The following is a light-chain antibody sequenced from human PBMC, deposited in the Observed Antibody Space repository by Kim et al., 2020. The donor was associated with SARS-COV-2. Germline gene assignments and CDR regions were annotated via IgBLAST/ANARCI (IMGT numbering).Light chain of an antibody. CDR2: DTS. Sequence: ETVMTQSPATLSVSPGERATLSCRASQSVSSKLAWYQQKPGQAPRLLIYDTSSRATGIPARFSGSGSGTEFTLTISSLQSEDFAVFYCQQYNNWPGTFGQGTKVDIK. CDR1: QSVSSK. V-gene: IGKV3-15*01. CDR3: QQYNNWPGT. J-gene: IGKJ1*01.